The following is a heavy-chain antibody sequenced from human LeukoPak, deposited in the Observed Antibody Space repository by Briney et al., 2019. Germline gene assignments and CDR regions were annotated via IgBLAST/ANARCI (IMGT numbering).Heavy chain of an antibody. D-gene: IGHD6-13*01. J-gene: IGHJ6*02. CDR3: ARDSAAAGMYYYYYGMDV. CDR2: IYYSGST. Sequence: SETLSLTCTVSGGSISSGGYYWSWIRQHPGKGLEWIGYIYYSGSTYYNPSLKSRVTISVDTSKNQFSLKLSSVTAADTAVYYCARDSAAAGMYYYYYGMDVWGQGTTVTVSS. CDR1: GGSISSGGYY. V-gene: IGHV4-31*03.